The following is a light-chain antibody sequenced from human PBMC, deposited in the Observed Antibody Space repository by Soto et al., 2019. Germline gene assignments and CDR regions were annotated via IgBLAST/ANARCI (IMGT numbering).Light chain of an antibody. V-gene: IGLV2-8*01. CDR1: SSDVGAYNY. Sequence: QSVLTQPPSASGSPGQSVTISCTGTSSDVGAYNYLSWYQQHPGKAPKLMIYEVSKRPSGVPDRFSGSKSGNTVSLTVSGLQAEDEADYYCSSYAGSNNYVFGTGTKLTVL. J-gene: IGLJ1*01. CDR3: SSYAGSNNYV. CDR2: EVS.